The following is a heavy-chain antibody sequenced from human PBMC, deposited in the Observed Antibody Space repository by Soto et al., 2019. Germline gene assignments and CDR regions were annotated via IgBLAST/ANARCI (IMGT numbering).Heavy chain of an antibody. CDR2: ISSRSTNT. CDR1: GFTFSSYT. V-gene: IGHV3-21*02. CDR3: ARGPLYYFDY. J-gene: IGHJ4*02. Sequence: EVQLVESGGGLVKPGGSLRLSCEDSGFTFSSYTMNWVRRAPGKGLEWVSSISSRSTNTHYADSVRGRFTISRDTAKRSLYLQMNSLRAENTAVYYCARGPLYYFDYWSQGTLVTVSS.